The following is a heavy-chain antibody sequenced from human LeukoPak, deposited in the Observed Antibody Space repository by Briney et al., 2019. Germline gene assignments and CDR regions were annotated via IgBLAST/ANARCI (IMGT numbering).Heavy chain of an antibody. Sequence: GGSLRLSCAASGFTFSSYWLHWVRQAPGRGLVWVSRINSDGSTTSHADSVKGRFTISRDNAKNTLFLQMNSLRAEDTAVYYCARGGSSSWYGSWGQGTLVTVSS. CDR1: GFTFSSYW. J-gene: IGHJ5*01. CDR3: ARGGSSSWYGS. D-gene: IGHD6-13*01. CDR2: INSDGSTT. V-gene: IGHV3-74*01.